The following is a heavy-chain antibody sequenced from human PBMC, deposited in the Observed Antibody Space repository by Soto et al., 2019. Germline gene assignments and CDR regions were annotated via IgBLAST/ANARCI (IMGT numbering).Heavy chain of an antibody. J-gene: IGHJ1*01. Sequence: SGPTLVNPTQTLTLTCTFSGLSLNSSAVAVGWILQPPGQALEWLALIFGDGDKRYRPSLRSRLTIAKESAKSQVVLTLTNMDPVDTATYYCAHKTYTSSWYTYWGHGTLVTVSS. CDR1: GLSLNSSAVA. CDR2: IFGDGDK. D-gene: IGHD6-13*01. CDR3: AHKTYTSSWYTY. V-gene: IGHV2-5*02.